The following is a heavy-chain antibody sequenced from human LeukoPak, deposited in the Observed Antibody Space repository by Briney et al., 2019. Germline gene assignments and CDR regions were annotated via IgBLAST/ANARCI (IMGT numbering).Heavy chain of an antibody. J-gene: IGHJ6*02. Sequence: ASETLSLTCTVSGGSITNYYWSWIRQPPGKGLEYIGQIHYSGSAKYNSSLQSRVTISVDTSKNQFSLKLNSVTAADTAVYYCARGGIMDVWGQGPRSPSP. V-gene: IGHV4-59*01. CDR1: GGSITNYY. CDR2: IHYSGSA. D-gene: IGHD1-14*01. CDR3: ARGGIMDV.